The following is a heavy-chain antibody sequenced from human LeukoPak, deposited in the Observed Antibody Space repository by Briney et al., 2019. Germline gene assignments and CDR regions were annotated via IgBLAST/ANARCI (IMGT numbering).Heavy chain of an antibody. D-gene: IGHD3-22*01. CDR3: AIASPNYYDSSGYYEPRGIGFDY. CDR2: ISGSGGTT. CDR1: GFTFSSYH. V-gene: IGHV3-23*01. Sequence: PGGSLRLSCAASGFTFSSYHISWVRQAPGKGLEWVSAISGSGGTTYYADSVKGRCTISRDNSKNTLYLQMDSLRAEDTAVYYCAIASPNYYDSSGYYEPRGIGFDYWGQGTLVTVSS. J-gene: IGHJ4*02.